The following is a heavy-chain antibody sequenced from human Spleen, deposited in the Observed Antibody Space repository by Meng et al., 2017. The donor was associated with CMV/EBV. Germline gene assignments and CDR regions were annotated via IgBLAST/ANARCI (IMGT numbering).Heavy chain of an antibody. CDR2: IQYDESNK. J-gene: IGHJ4*02. CDR1: GFTFSYYG. CDR3: ARAYMGFDY. D-gene: IGHD3-16*01. Sequence: GESLKISCAASGFTFSYYGMHWVRRAPGKGLEWVAFIQYDESNKYYADSVKGRFTISRDNSKNTLYLQMNSLRAEDTAVYYCARAYMGFDYWGQGTLVTVSS. V-gene: IGHV3-30*02.